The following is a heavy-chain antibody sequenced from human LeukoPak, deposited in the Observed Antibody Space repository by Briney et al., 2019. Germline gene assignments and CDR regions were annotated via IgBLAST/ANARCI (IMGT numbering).Heavy chain of an antibody. D-gene: IGHD6-19*01. Sequence: GASVKVSCKASGYTFTSYGISWVRQAPGQGLEWMGWISAYNGITNYAQKLQGRVTMTTDTSTSTAYTELRSLRSDDTAVYYCARVSPYAQWLAPGYYYGMDVWGQGTTVTVSS. CDR2: ISAYNGIT. CDR3: ARVSPYAQWLAPGYYYGMDV. V-gene: IGHV1-18*01. CDR1: GYTFTSYG. J-gene: IGHJ6*02.